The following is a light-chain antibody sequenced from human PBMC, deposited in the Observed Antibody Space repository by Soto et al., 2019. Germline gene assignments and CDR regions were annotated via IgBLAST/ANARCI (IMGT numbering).Light chain of an antibody. CDR1: QSVSSN. Sequence: EIVMTQSPATLSVSPGERATLSCRASQSVSSNLAWYQQKPGQAPRLLIYGASTRATGIPAKFSGSGFGTEFPLTISSLQSEDFAVYYCQHYNKGPPWTFGQGTKLEIK. J-gene: IGKJ1*01. CDR2: GAS. CDR3: QHYNKGPPWT. V-gene: IGKV3-15*01.